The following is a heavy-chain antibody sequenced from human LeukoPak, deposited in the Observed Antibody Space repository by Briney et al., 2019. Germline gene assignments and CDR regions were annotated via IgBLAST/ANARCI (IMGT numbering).Heavy chain of an antibody. V-gene: IGHV3-74*01. CDR1: GFTFSTYW. Sequence: QPGGSLRLSCAASGFTFSTYWMHWVRQAPGKGLVWVSRINGDGSGTSYADSVKGRFTISRDNAKNTLYLEMNSLRAEDTAVYYCARVRKSSSSGLFDYWGQGTLVTVSS. J-gene: IGHJ4*02. D-gene: IGHD6-6*01. CDR2: INGDGSGT. CDR3: ARVRKSSSSGLFDY.